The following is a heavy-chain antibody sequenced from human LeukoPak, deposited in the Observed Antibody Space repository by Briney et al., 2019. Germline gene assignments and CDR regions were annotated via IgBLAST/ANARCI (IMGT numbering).Heavy chain of an antibody. CDR1: GYTFTSYY. J-gene: IGHJ6*03. Sequence: ASVKVSCKASGYTFTSYYMHWVRQAPGQGLEWMGIINPSGGSTSYAQKFQGRVTMTTDTSTSTAYMELRSLRSDDTAVYYCAREGRYYMDVWGKGTTVTISS. CDR2: INPSGGST. V-gene: IGHV1-46*01. CDR3: AREGRYYMDV.